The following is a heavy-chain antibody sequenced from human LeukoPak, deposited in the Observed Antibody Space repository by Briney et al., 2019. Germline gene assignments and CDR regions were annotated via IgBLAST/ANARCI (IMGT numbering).Heavy chain of an antibody. CDR1: GFTFSRYW. V-gene: IGHV3-7*01. CDR2: IKEDGSEN. Sequence: GGSLRLSCAASGFTFSRYWMTWVRQAPGKGLEWVANIKEDGSENSYVESVKGRFTISRDNAKNSLYLQLNSLRAEDTAVYFCARQRYSDYWGQGTLVTVSS. D-gene: IGHD1-1*01. J-gene: IGHJ4*02. CDR3: ARQRYSDY.